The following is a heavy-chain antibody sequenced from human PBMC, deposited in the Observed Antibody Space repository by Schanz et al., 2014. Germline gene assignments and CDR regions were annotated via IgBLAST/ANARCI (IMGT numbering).Heavy chain of an antibody. CDR2: INTGSGDT. CDR3: ARGIGGYGANNYFDY. J-gene: IGHJ4*02. D-gene: IGHD5-12*01. Sequence: QVQLVQSGAEVKKPGASVRVSCKASGYTFTSYGISWVRQAPGQRLEWMGWINTGSGDTKYSQNFQGRVTITRDTSASTAYMELSSLRSEDTAVYSCARGIGGYGANNYFDYWGQGTLVIVSS. V-gene: IGHV1-3*04. CDR1: GYTFTSYG.